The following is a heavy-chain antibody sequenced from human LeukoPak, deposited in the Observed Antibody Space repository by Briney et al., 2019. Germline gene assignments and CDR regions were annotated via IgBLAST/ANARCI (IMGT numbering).Heavy chain of an antibody. CDR2: IRYDGSNK. Sequence: GGSLRLSCAASGFTFSSYGMHWVRQAPGKGLEWVAFIRYDGSNKYYADSVKGRFTISRDNAKNSLYLQMNSLRAEDTAVYYCARDPYYYDSSGYLHAFDIWGQGTMVTVSS. D-gene: IGHD3-22*01. CDR1: GFTFSSYG. V-gene: IGHV3-30*02. J-gene: IGHJ3*02. CDR3: ARDPYYYDSSGYLHAFDI.